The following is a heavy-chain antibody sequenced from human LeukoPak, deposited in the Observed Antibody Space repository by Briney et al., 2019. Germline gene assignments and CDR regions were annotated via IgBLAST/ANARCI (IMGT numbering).Heavy chain of an antibody. CDR1: GYTFTGYY. CDR2: INPNSGGT. V-gene: IGHV1-2*02. J-gene: IGHJ4*02. CDR3: ARDSRTYQGSWIVATIELDY. Sequence: ASVKVSCKASGYTFTGYYMHWVRQAPGQGLEWMGWINPNSGGTNYAQKFQGRVTITTDESTSTAYMELSSLRSEDTAVYFCARDSRTYQGSWIVATIELDYWGQGTLVTVSS. D-gene: IGHD5-12*01.